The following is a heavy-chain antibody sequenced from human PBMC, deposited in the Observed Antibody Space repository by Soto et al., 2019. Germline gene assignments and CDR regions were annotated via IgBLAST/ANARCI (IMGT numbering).Heavy chain of an antibody. CDR1: VFTFSGYY. CDR2: ISSSDSII. Sequence: PWGSLRVACASSVFTFSGYYMSWIRQAPGKGLEWVSYISSSDSIIYYADSVKGRFTISRDNAKNSLYLQMNSLRAEDTAVYYCPRDLGYYASSGYFDYWGQGTLVTVSS. CDR3: PRDLGYYASSGYFDY. V-gene: IGHV3-11*01. D-gene: IGHD3-22*01. J-gene: IGHJ4*02.